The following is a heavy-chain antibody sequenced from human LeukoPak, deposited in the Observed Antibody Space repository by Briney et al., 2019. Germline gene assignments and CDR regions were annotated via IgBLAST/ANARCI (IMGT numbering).Heavy chain of an antibody. J-gene: IGHJ4*02. CDR3: AKEFGTGRTLDY. Sequence: GGSLRLSCAASGFTFSISAMTWVRQAPGKGLEWVSSIRSSGVTTYYADSVKGRFTISRDNSKNTLYLQMNSLRAEDMAVYYCAKEFGTGRTLDYWGQGTLVTVSS. CDR1: GFTFSISA. CDR2: IRSSGVTT. V-gene: IGHV3-23*01. D-gene: IGHD3-10*01.